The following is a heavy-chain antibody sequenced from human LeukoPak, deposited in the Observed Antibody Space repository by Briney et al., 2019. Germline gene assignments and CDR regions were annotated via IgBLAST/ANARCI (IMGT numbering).Heavy chain of an antibody. J-gene: IGHJ4*02. Sequence: SGTLSLTCTVSGGSISSCGYYWSWVRQHPGKGLEWIGYVNYRGSTYKNPSLESRVTISVDTSKNEFSLKLSSVGAADMALYYCARASGYDFFDHWGQGSLVTVS. D-gene: IGHD5-12*01. CDR3: ARASGYDFFDH. CDR2: VNYRGST. V-gene: IGHV4-31*03. CDR1: GGSISSCGYY.